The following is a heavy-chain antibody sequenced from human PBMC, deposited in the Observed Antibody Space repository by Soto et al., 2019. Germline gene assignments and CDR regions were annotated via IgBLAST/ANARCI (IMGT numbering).Heavy chain of an antibody. D-gene: IGHD5-18*01. CDR2: IDYTGNT. J-gene: IGHJ4*02. Sequence: PSETLSLTCTVSGGSISSSSYYWGCIRQPPGKGLEWIASIDYTGNTFYNPSLTSRVTIFVDTSKNQFSLKVTSVTAADTAVYYCARINKGYGTDSWGQGTLVTVSS. CDR3: ARINKGYGTDS. CDR1: GGSISSSSYY. V-gene: IGHV4-39*01.